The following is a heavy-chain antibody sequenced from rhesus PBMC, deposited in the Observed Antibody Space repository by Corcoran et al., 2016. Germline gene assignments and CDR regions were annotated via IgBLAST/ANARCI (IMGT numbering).Heavy chain of an antibody. CDR1: GGSISSSY. CDR2: MYGRGSST. CDR3: VREREGASGYFDSLDV. Sequence: QLQLQESGPGLVKPSETLSVTCAVSGGSISSSYWSWIRQAPGKGLEGIGYMYGRGSSTQPNPSRNGRVTRSVGTSKSQFSLKLSSVTAADTAVYDCVREREGASGYFDSLDVWGRGVLVTVSS. D-gene: IGHD3-28*01. J-gene: IGHJ5-2*02. V-gene: IGHV4-169*02.